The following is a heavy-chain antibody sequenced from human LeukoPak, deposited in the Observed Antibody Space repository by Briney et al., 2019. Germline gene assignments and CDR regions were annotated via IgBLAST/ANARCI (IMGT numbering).Heavy chain of an antibody. CDR2: IYYSGST. CDR1: GGSFSGYY. D-gene: IGHD2-21*02. J-gene: IGHJ4*02. Sequence: SETLSLTCAVYGGSFSGYYWSWIRQPPGKGLEWIGYIYYSGSTNYNPSLKSRVTISVDTSKNQFSLKLSSVTAADTAVYYCARLIVVVTGYYFDYWGQGTLVTVSS. CDR3: ARLIVVVTGYYFDY. V-gene: IGHV4-59*01.